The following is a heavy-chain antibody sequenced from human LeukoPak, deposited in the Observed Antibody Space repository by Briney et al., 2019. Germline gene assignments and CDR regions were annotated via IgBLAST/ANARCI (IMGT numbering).Heavy chain of an antibody. CDR1: GGSISSSGCY. D-gene: IGHD1-26*01. V-gene: IGHV4-39*01. CDR2: IYYSEST. Sequence: PSETLSLTCTVSGGSISSSGCYWGWIRQPPGKGLEWIGSIYYSESTYYNPSLKSRVTMSVDTSKYQFSLKVSSVTAADTAVYYCARHRAGAGKYFDYWGQGTLVTVSS. CDR3: ARHRAGAGKYFDY. J-gene: IGHJ4*02.